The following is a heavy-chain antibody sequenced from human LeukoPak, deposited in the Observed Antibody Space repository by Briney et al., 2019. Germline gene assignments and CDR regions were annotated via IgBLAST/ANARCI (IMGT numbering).Heavy chain of an antibody. V-gene: IGHV3-23*01. D-gene: IGHD1-14*01. Sequence: GGSLRLSCAASGXTFSSYSMNWVRQAPGKGLEWVSATSGSGGSTYYADPVKDRFTISRDNSKNTLYLQMNRLGAEDTAVYYCAKSQGRWTGYDAFDIWGQGTMVTVSS. CDR1: GXTFSSYS. CDR3: AKSQGRWTGYDAFDI. J-gene: IGHJ3*02. CDR2: TSGSGGST.